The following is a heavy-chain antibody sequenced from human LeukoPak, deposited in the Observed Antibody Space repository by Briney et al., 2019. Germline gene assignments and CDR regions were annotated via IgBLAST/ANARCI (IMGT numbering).Heavy chain of an antibody. V-gene: IGHV1-2*02. CDR2: INPNTGGT. D-gene: IGHD3-3*01. CDR3: AREDVRFLERLLYGMDV. Sequence: ASVKVSCKASGYTFTAYYIHWVRQAPGQGLEWLGWINPNTGGTNYAQKFQGRVTMTRDTSISTAYMEVSRLTSDDTAVYYCAREDVRFLERLLYGMDVWGQGTTVTVSS. J-gene: IGHJ6*02. CDR1: GYTFTAYY.